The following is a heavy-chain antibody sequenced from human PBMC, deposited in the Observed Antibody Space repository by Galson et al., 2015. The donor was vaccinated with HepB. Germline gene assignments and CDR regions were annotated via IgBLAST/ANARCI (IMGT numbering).Heavy chain of an antibody. CDR1: GYTFTRYA. J-gene: IGHJ4*02. V-gene: IGHV7-4-1*02. D-gene: IGHD3-9*01. CDR2: ISTNTGNP. CDR3: ARGSHYEILNGNPPDY. Sequence: SVKVSCKASGYTFTRYAMNWVRQAPGQGLEWMGWISTNTGNPTYAQGFTGRFVLSLETSASTAYLQISSLKAENTAVYYCARGSHYEILNGNPPDYWGQGTLVTVSS.